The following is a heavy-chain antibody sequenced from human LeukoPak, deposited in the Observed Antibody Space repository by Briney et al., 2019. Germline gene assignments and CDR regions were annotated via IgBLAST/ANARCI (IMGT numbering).Heavy chain of an antibody. Sequence: SETLSLTCAVSGGSISSSNWWTWVRQSPGKGLEWIGEIYHSGSTNYNPSLKSRITISVDKSKNQFSLKLSSVTAADTAVYYCARFYGSSWTYYFDYWGQGTLVTVSS. V-gene: IGHV4-4*02. CDR2: IYHSGST. D-gene: IGHD6-13*01. J-gene: IGHJ4*02. CDR1: GGSISSSNW. CDR3: ARFYGSSWTYYFDY.